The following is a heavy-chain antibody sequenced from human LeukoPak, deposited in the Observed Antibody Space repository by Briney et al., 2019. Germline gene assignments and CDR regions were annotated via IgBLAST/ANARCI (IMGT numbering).Heavy chain of an antibody. CDR3: ARLTLWYYDSSGPIDY. D-gene: IGHD3-22*01. V-gene: IGHV4-38-2*02. CDR1: GYSLSSGYY. J-gene: IGHJ4*02. CDR2: IYHSGST. Sequence: SETLSLTCTVSGYSLSSGYYWGWIRQPPGKGLEWIGSIYHSGSTYYNPSLKSRVTISVDTSKNQFSLKLSSVTAADTAVYYCARLTLWYYDSSGPIDYWGQGTLVTVSS.